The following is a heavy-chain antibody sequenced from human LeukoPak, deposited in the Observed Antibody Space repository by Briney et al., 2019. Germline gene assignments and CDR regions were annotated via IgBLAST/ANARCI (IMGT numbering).Heavy chain of an antibody. V-gene: IGHV3-66*01. CDR1: GFTFSSNY. CDR3: AREALGGGGY. CDR2: IYSSGST. D-gene: IGHD3-10*01. Sequence: GGSLRLSCAASGFTFSSNYMSWVRQAPGKGLEWLSIIYSSGSTYYTDSVKGRFTISRDNSKNTLYLQMNSLRAEDTAVYYCAREALGGGGYWGQGTLVTVSS. J-gene: IGHJ4*02.